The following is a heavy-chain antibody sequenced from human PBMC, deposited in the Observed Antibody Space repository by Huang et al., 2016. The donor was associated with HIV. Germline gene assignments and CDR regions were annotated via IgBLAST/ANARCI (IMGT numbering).Heavy chain of an antibody. CDR3: ARQGVGDCVVEPTGLGAFDI. Sequence: EVQLVQSGAVVKKPGESLKISFKGSGYSFTGYWIGWVRQMPGTGRELMRISYPSDTDTTYSPAFQGQFTISADKSTSTAYLQGSGRKASDTAMYYCARQGVGDCVVEPTGLGAFDIWGQGTMVTVSS. D-gene: IGHD2-2*01. CDR2: SYPSDTDT. V-gene: IGHV5-51*01. CDR1: GYSFTGYW. J-gene: IGHJ3*02.